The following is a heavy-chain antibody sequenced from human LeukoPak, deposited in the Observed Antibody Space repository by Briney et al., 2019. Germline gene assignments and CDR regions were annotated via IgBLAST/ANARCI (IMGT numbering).Heavy chain of an antibody. D-gene: IGHD3-22*01. V-gene: IGHV4-31*03. J-gene: IGHJ6*02. CDR1: GGSISTGGYY. CDR3: ARGKRRDYYDSSGYYYRGNRRDEYYYYYGMDV. Sequence: PSETLSLTCTVSGGSISTGGYYWSWIRQHPGKGLEWIGYIYYSGSTYYNPSLKSRVTISVDTSKNQFSLKLSSVTAADMAVYYCARGKRRDYYDSSGYYYRGNRRDEYYYYYGMDVWGQGTTVTVSS. CDR2: IYYSGST.